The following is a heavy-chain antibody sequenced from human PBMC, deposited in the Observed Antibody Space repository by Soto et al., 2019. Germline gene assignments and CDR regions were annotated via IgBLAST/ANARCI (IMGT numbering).Heavy chain of an antibody. CDR2: IKSWTDGGSV. Sequence: EVPLVESGGALVKPGASLTLSCAASGFTFNSAWMTWVRQAPGKGLEWVGRIKSWTDGGSVDTAAHVKGKFTISGDDSKNTFFLQMNSLKSEDTAVYYCTTWRREKSCTSVSCYGDGAYWGQGTLVTVSS. CDR3: TTWRREKSCTSVSCYGDGAY. J-gene: IGHJ4*02. D-gene: IGHD2-2*01. V-gene: IGHV3-15*02. CDR1: GFTFNSAW.